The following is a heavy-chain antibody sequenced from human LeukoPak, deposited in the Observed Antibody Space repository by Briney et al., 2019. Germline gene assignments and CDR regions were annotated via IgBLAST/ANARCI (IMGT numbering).Heavy chain of an antibody. CDR1: GGSITGYY. Sequence: SETLSLTCSVSGGSITGYYWTWIRQPAGKGLEWIGRIYSSGDTNYNASLKSRVTMSVDTSKNQFSLKLSSVTAADTAVYYCAREGDTRPIPQNAFDIWGQGTIVTVSS. D-gene: IGHD3-22*01. V-gene: IGHV4-4*07. J-gene: IGHJ3*02. CDR2: IYSSGDT. CDR3: AREGDTRPIPQNAFDI.